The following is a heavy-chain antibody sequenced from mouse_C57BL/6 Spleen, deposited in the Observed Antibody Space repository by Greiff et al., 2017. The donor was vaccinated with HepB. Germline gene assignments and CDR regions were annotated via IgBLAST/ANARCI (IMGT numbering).Heavy chain of an antibody. CDR2: IRNKANGYTT. V-gene: IGHV7-3*01. D-gene: IGHD2-1*01. Sequence: EVKLVESGGGLVQPGGSLSLSCAASGFTFTDYYMSWVRQPPGKALEWLGFIRNKANGYTTAYSASVKGRFTISRDNSQSILYLQMNALIAEDSATYYCERYQYGNAPDYWGQGTTLTVSS. CDR1: GFTFTDYY. CDR3: ERYQYGNAPDY. J-gene: IGHJ2*01.